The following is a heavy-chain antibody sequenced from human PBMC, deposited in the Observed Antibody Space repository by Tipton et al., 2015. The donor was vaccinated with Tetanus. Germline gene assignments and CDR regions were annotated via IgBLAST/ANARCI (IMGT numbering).Heavy chain of an antibody. Sequence: SLRLSCAASGYIFSNYAMTWVRQAPGKGLEWVSTISDSSDATYYADSVEGRFTISRDNSKNTLYLQMNSLRAEDTAVYYCAKYSFTSEYYGRSGYRTFDTWGVGTLVTVSS. CDR2: ISDSSDAT. CDR3: AKYSFTSEYYGRSGYRTFDT. J-gene: IGHJ5*02. CDR1: GYIFSNYA. V-gene: IGHV3-23*01. D-gene: IGHD3-22*01.